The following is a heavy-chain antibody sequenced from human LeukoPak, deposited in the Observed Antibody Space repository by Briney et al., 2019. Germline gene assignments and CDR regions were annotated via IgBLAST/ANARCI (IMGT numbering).Heavy chain of an antibody. CDR3: ARRSVETVMARPFDN. CDR2: YSGNT. Sequence: PSETLSLTCTVSGGSISSYYRNWIRQPPGKGLEWIAYYSGNTNYNPSLKSRVTISVDTSKNQFSLKLSSVTAADTAVYYCARRSVETVMARPFDNWGQGTLVIVSS. V-gene: IGHV4-59*01. J-gene: IGHJ4*02. D-gene: IGHD5-18*01. CDR1: GGSISSYY.